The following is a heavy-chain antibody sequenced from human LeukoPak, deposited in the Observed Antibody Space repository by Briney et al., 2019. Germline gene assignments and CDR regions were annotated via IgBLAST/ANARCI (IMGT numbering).Heavy chain of an antibody. D-gene: IGHD2-8*01. J-gene: IGHJ3*02. CDR3: ARRFRLGYCTNGVCSGAFDI. V-gene: IGHV1-69*05. CDR1: GGTFSSYA. CDR2: IIPIFGTA. Sequence: SVKVSCKASGGTFSSYAISWVRQAPGQGLEWMGGIIPIFGTANYAQKFQGRVTITTDESTSTAYMELSSLRSEDTAVYYRARRFRLGYCTNGVCSGAFDIWGQGTMVTVSS.